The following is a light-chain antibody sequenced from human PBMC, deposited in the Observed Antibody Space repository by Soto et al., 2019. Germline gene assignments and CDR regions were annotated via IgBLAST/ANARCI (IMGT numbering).Light chain of an antibody. CDR1: SNDVGGYNY. CDR3: SSYTGSHTWV. Sequence: QSALTQPASVSGSPGQSITTSCTGTSNDVGGYNYVSWYQHHPGKAPKLIIYEVTNRPSGVSNRFSGSKSANTASLTISGLQSEDEADFYCSSYTGSHTWVFGGGTKLTVL. J-gene: IGLJ3*02. V-gene: IGLV2-14*01. CDR2: EVT.